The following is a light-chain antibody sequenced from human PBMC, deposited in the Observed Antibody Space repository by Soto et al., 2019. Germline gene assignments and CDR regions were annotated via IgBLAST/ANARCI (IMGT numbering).Light chain of an antibody. Sequence: IVMTQSPATLSVSPGERATLSCRASQSVTTNFAWYQQKPDQAPSLLIYDSSTRATGVPARFSGSGSGTEFTLTISSLQSEDSAIYYCQHYDNWPFTFRQGTKLEI. J-gene: IGKJ2*01. CDR2: DSS. CDR1: QSVTTN. CDR3: QHYDNWPFT. V-gene: IGKV3-15*01.